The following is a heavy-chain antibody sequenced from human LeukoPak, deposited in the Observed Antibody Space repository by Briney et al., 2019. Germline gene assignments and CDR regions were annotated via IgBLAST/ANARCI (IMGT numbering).Heavy chain of an antibody. CDR1: GFTFSDHY. Sequence: GGSLRLSCAASGFTFSDHYMDWVRQAPGKGLEWVGRTRNKANSYTTEYAASVKGRFTISRDDSKNSLYLQMNSLKTEDTAVYYCARGEVGARGAFDIWGRGTMVTVSS. J-gene: IGHJ3*02. CDR2: TRNKANSYTT. CDR3: ARGEVGARGAFDI. D-gene: IGHD1-26*01. V-gene: IGHV3-72*01.